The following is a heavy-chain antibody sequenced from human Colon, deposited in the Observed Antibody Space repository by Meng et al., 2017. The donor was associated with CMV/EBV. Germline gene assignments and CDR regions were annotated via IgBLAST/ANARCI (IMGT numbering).Heavy chain of an antibody. D-gene: IGHD2-15*01. CDR3: AGQRKELCSGTGCPLNF. CDR1: RGSISSYY. Sequence: SETLSLTCTVSRGSISSYYWSWVRQPPGKGLEWIGYVFFSGSINYNPSLKSRATISVDTYKNKFSLKLNTVTTADTAVYYCAGQRKELCSGTGCPLNFWGQGTLVTVSS. CDR2: VFFSGSI. V-gene: IGHV4-59*03. J-gene: IGHJ4*02.